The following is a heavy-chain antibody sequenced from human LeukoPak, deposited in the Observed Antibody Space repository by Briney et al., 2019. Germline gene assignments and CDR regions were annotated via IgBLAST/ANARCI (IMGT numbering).Heavy chain of an antibody. D-gene: IGHD3-22*01. CDR1: GFTFSSYG. J-gene: IGHJ4*02. V-gene: IGHV3-23*01. CDR2: ISGSGGST. CDR3: AKDTHYDSSGYYLGYFDY. Sequence: GGSLRLSCAASGFTFSSYGMHWVRQAPGKGLEWVSAISGSGGSTYYADSVKGRFTISRDNSKNTLYLQMNSLRAEDTAVYYCAKDTHYDSSGYYLGYFDYWGQGTLVTVSS.